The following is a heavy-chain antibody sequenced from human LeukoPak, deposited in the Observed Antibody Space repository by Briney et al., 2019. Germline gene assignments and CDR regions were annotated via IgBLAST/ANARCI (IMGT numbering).Heavy chain of an antibody. CDR1: GFTFSDYS. CDR2: IGIDSGNT. J-gene: IGHJ4*02. Sequence: GGSLRLSCAASGFTFSDYSMNWVRQAPGKGLEWISYIGIDSGNTNYADSVKGRFTISGDKAKNSLHLQMNSLRVEDTDVYYCARDYKYAFDNWGQGTLVTVSS. D-gene: IGHD5-24*01. V-gene: IGHV3-48*01. CDR3: ARDYKYAFDN.